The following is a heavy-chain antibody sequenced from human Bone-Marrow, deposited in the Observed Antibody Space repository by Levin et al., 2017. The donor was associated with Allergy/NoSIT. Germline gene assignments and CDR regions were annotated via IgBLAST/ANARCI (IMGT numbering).Heavy chain of an antibody. Sequence: PGESLKISCAASGFIFSNYGFHWVRQAPGKGLECVAVIWYDGSNEYYIDSVKGRFTISRDNSKDTLYLEMTSLRAEDTAIYYCARDDADGHPLGYWGQGTLVTVSS. CDR1: GFIFSNYG. J-gene: IGHJ4*02. CDR3: ARDDADGHPLGY. V-gene: IGHV3-33*01. CDR2: IWYDGSNE.